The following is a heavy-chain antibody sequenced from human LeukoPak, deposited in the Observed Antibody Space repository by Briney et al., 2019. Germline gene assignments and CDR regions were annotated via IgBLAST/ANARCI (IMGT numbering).Heavy chain of an antibody. CDR2: ISYDGSNK. Sequence: GRSLRLSCAASGFTFSSYVMHWVRQAPGKGLEWVAVISYDGSNKYYADSVKGRFTISRDNSKNTLYLQMNSLRAEDTAVYYCAKGFSQDYWGQGTLVTVSS. CDR3: AKGFSQDY. V-gene: IGHV3-30*18. CDR1: GFTFSSYV. J-gene: IGHJ4*02. D-gene: IGHD2/OR15-2a*01.